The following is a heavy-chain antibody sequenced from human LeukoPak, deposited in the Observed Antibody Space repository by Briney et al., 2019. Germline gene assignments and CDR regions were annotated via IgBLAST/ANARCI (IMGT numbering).Heavy chain of an antibody. D-gene: IGHD2-2*01. V-gene: IGHV3-23*01. Sequence: GGSLRLSCAASGFTFSNYAMTWVRRAPGKGLEWVSGISRSGDSTYYADSVKGRFTISRDNSKNTLYLQMNNLRAGDTAVYYCTRTRGCNSTSCYADYWGQGTLVTVSS. CDR2: ISRSGDST. CDR1: GFTFSNYA. J-gene: IGHJ4*02. CDR3: TRTRGCNSTSCYADY.